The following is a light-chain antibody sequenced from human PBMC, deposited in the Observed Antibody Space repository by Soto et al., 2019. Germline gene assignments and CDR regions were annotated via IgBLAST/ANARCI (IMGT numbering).Light chain of an antibody. J-gene: IGLJ1*01. CDR3: SSYTSTSTHV. V-gene: IGLV2-18*02. CDR2: DVS. Sequence: QSALTQPPSVSGSPGQSVAISCTGTSSDVGTYNRVSWYQQPPGTAPRLMIYDVSNRPSGVPDRFSGSKSGNTASLTISGLQAEDEADYYCSSYTSTSTHVFGTGTKVTGL. CDR1: SSDVGTYNR.